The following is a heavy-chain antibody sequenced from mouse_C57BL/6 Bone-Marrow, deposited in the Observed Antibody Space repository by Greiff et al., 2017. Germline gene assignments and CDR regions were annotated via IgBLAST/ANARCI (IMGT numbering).Heavy chain of an antibody. CDR3: ASFYYCGSSPHWYFDI. V-gene: IGHV1-74*01. CDR2: IHPSDSDT. D-gene: IGHD1-1*01. Sequence: QVQLQQPGAELVKPGASVKVSCKASGYTFTSYWMHWVKQRPGQGLEWIGRIHPSDSDTNYNQKFKGKATLTVDKSSSTAYMQLSSLTSEDSAVYYCASFYYCGSSPHWYFDIWGTGTTVTVSS. J-gene: IGHJ1*03. CDR1: GYTFTSYW.